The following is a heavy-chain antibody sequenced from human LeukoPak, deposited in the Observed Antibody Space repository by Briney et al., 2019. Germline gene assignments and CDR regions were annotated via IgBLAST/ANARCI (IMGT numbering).Heavy chain of an antibody. CDR2: ISGSGAGT. J-gene: IGHJ4*01. V-gene: IGHV3-23*01. Sequence: GGSLRLSCVGFGFTFSNHGMSWVRQAPGKGLEWVSAISGSGAGTYFADSVKGRFTISRDNSKNTLYLQMKSLRAEDTAVYYCAKDLGDSSSWYSVYFDYWGHGTLVTVSS. CDR3: AKDLGDSSSWYSVYFDY. CDR1: GFTFSNHG. D-gene: IGHD6-13*01.